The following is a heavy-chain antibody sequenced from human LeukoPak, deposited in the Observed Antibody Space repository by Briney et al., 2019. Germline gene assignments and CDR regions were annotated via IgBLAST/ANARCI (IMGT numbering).Heavy chain of an antibody. CDR3: ARDQPRNYDDSSGYYPARHY. J-gene: IGHJ4*02. V-gene: IGHV1-18*01. CDR2: ISAYNGNT. D-gene: IGHD3-22*01. CDR1: GYTFTSYG. Sequence: ASVKVSCKASGYTFTSYGISWVRQAPGQGLEWMGWISAYNGNTNYAQKLQGRVTMTTDTSTNTAYMELRSLRSDDTAVYYCARDQPRNYDDSSGYYPARHYWGQGTLVTVSS.